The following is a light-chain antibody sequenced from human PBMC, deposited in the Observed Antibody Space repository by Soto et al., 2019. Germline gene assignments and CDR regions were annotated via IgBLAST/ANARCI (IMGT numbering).Light chain of an antibody. CDR2: ETD. Sequence: EIVLTQSPATLSLSPGETATLSCRASQSVSNFLAWYQQKPGQAPRLLIYETDHRATGIPGRFSGSGSGTDFALTITGLEPEDFAVYHCRQRSNWPPTFGQGSNVEIK. V-gene: IGKV3-11*01. J-gene: IGKJ2*01. CDR3: RQRSNWPPT. CDR1: QSVSNF.